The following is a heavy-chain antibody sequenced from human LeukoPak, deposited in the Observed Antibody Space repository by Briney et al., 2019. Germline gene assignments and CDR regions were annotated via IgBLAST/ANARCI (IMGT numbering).Heavy chain of an antibody. Sequence: GASVKASCKASGYTFTGYYMHWVRQAPGLGLEWMGWINPNSGGTNYAQKFQGWVTMTRDTSISTAYMELSRLRSDDTAVYYCARDKHYYGSGSSRNWFDPWGQGTLVTVSS. D-gene: IGHD3-10*01. CDR3: ARDKHYYGSGSSRNWFDP. CDR2: INPNSGGT. CDR1: GYTFTGYY. V-gene: IGHV1-2*04. J-gene: IGHJ5*02.